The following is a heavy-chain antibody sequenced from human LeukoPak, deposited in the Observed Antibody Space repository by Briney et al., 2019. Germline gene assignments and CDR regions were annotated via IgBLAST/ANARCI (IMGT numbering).Heavy chain of an antibody. CDR1: GASISYYY. V-gene: IGHV4-59*01. Sequence: SETLSLACIVSGASISYYYWGWIRQPPGKGLECIGSISYSGNTQYNPSLKGRVTISLDRSKNQISLEVNSVTAADTAVYYCARLERGFDFWGQGTLVTVSS. CDR3: ARLERGFDF. J-gene: IGHJ4*02. CDR2: ISYSGNT.